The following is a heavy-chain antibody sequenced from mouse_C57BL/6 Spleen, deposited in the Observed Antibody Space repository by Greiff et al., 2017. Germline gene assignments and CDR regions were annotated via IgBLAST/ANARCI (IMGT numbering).Heavy chain of an antibody. D-gene: IGHD2-2*01. CDR2: INPSTGGT. V-gene: IGHV1-42*01. J-gene: IGHJ3*01. CDR3: ARSYGCGGGFGY. Sequence: EVQLQQSGPELVKPGASVKISCKASGYSFTGYYMNWVKQSPEKSLEWIGEINPSTGGTTYNQKFKAKATLTVDKSSSTAYMQLKSLTSEDSAVYYCARSYGCGGGFGYWGQGTLVTVSA. CDR1: GYSFTGYY.